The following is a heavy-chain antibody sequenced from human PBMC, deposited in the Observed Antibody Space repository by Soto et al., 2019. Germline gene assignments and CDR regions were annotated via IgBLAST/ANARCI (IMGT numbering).Heavy chain of an antibody. CDR2: ISYDGSYK. V-gene: IGHV3-30*03. CDR3: VRDSSNVFDF. J-gene: IGHJ4*02. CDR1: GFTFNSYG. Sequence: QVQLVESGGGVVQPGRSLSLSCAASGFTFNSYGMHWVRQAPGKGLECVAVISYDGSYKYYADSVKGRFTISRDNSKNTLYLQMNSLRPEDTAVYYCVRDSSNVFDFWGQGTLVTVSS. D-gene: IGHD6-13*01.